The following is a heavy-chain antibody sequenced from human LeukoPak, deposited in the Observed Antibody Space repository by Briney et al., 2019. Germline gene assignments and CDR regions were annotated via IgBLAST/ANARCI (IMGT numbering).Heavy chain of an antibody. CDR3: AREGTVTKNYGAFDI. CDR1: GGSFSGYY. J-gene: IGHJ3*02. CDR2: INHGGST. V-gene: IGHV4-34*01. D-gene: IGHD4-17*01. Sequence: PSETLSLTCAVYGGSFSGYYWSWIRQPPGKGLEWIGEINHGGSTYYNPSLKTRVTISVDTSKNQFSLKMSSVPAADTAVYYCAREGTVTKNYGAFDIWGQGTMVTASS.